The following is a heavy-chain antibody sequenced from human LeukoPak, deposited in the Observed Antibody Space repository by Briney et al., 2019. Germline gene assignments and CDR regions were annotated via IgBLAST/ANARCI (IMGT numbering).Heavy chain of an antibody. D-gene: IGHD6-19*01. CDR3: AKVGAAGIAVVLVDY. CDR1: GFTFSSYA. CDR2: ISDSGDIT. Sequence: GSLRLSCAASGFTFSSYAMSWVRQAPGKGLEWVSIISDSGDITYYADSVKGRFTISRDNSKNTLYLQMNSLRAEDTAVYYCAKVGAAGIAVVLVDYWGQGTLVTVSS. V-gene: IGHV3-23*01. J-gene: IGHJ4*02.